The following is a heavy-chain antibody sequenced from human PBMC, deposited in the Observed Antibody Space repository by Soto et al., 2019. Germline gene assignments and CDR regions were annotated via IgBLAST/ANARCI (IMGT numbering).Heavy chain of an antibody. J-gene: IGHJ4*02. CDR2: IYHSGST. CDR1: GGSIRGDGW. Sequence: SELLCLTCSVLGGSIRGDGWWSCVSQPPRKGLEWIGEIYHSGSTNYNPSLKSRVTLSVDKSKNHFSLNLTSVTAADTAVYYCARAPPAAMTISTPFEYWGLGTLVTVPS. D-gene: IGHD2-2*01. CDR3: ARAPPAAMTISTPFEY. V-gene: IGHV4-4*02.